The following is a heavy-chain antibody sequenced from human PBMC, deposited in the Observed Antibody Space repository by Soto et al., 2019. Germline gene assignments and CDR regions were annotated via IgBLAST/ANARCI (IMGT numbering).Heavy chain of an antibody. J-gene: IGHJ4*02. Sequence: QVQLQESGPGLVKPSETLSLTCTVSGASISNYYWSWIRQPPGKGLEWIGYIHYSGSTGCNPSLQSRVTISVDTSKHQFSLRLSSVTAAATAVYYCASLGDDFDYWGQGTLVTVSS. CDR1: GASISNYY. CDR3: ASLGDDFDY. CDR2: IHYSGST. V-gene: IGHV4-59*08. D-gene: IGHD3-10*01.